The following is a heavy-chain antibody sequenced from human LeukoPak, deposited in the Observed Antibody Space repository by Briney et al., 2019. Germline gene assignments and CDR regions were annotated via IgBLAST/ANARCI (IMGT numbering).Heavy chain of an antibody. V-gene: IGHV3-30*02. CDR2: IRYDGSNK. J-gene: IGHJ4*02. CDR1: GFTSSSYG. D-gene: IGHD6-19*01. CDR3: AKDWSNSGWYFDY. Sequence: PGGSLRLSCAASGFTSSSYGMHRVRQAPGKGLEWVAFIRYDGSNKYYADSVKGRFTISRDNSKNTLYLQVNSLRAEDTAVYYCAKDWSNSGWYFDYWGQGTLVTVSS.